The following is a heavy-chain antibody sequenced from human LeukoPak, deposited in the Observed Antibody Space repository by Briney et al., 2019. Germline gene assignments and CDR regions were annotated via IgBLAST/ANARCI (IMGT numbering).Heavy chain of an antibody. CDR3: ARDSDYGGKAWYFDY. CDR1: GFTFSSYS. Sequence: GGSLRLSCAASGFTFSSYSMNWVRQAPGKGLEWVSSISSSSSYIYYADSVKGRFTISRDNAKNSLYLQMNSLRAEDTAVYYCARDSDYGGKAWYFDYWGQGTLVTVSS. J-gene: IGHJ4*02. D-gene: IGHD4-23*01. V-gene: IGHV3-21*04. CDR2: ISSSSSYI.